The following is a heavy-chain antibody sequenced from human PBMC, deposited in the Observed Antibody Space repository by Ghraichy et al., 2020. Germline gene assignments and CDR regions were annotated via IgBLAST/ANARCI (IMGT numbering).Heavy chain of an antibody. D-gene: IGHD2/OR15-2a*01. CDR1: GGSISSYSYY. CDR2: SYYTGTT. Sequence: SETLSLTCTVSGGSISSYSYYWGWIRQPPGKGLEFLAFSYYTGTTYVSPSLKNRVSVSVDTSKNQFSLKLNSVTAADTAVYYCARDPRIVSRFFNLWGRGTLVSVSS. J-gene: IGHJ2*01. V-gene: IGHV4-39*07. CDR3: ARDPRIVSRFFNL.